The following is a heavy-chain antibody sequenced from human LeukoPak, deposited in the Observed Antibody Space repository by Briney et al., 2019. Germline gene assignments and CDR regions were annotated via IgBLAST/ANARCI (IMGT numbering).Heavy chain of an antibody. CDR3: ARVSYFDSGGYYYYFDY. J-gene: IGHJ4*02. Sequence: SETLSLTCTVSGYSISSGYYWGWIRQPPGKRLEWIGSIYHSGSTYYNPSLKSRVTISVDTSKNQFSLKLSSVTAADTAVYYCARVSYFDSGGYYYYFDYWGQGTLVTVSS. V-gene: IGHV4-38-2*02. CDR2: IYHSGST. CDR1: GYSISSGYY. D-gene: IGHD3-22*01.